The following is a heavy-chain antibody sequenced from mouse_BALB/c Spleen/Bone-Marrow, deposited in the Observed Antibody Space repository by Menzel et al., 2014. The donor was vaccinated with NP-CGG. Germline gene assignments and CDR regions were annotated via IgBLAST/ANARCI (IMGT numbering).Heavy chain of an antibody. J-gene: IGHJ1*01. D-gene: IGHD1-1*01. CDR3: ARVTTDWYFDV. CDR1: GYSFTGYF. V-gene: IGHV1-20*02. CDR2: INPYNGDT. Sequence: EVQLQQSGPELVKPGASVKISCKASGYSFTGYFMNWVMQSHGKSLEWIGRINPYNGDTFYNQKFKGKATSTVDKSSSTAHMELRSLASEDSAVYYCARVTTDWYFDVWGAGTPVTVSP.